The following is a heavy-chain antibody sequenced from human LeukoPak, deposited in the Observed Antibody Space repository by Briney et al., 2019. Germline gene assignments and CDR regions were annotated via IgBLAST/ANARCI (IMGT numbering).Heavy chain of an antibody. V-gene: IGHV3-48*02. CDR3: ARDSGRSGSDDY. J-gene: IGHJ4*02. CDR1: GFTFSTYS. Sequence: GGSLRLSCAASGFTFSTYSMNWVRQAPGKGLEWVSYISRSGSLIYYADSVKGRFTISRDNAKNSLSLQMNSLKDEDTAVYYCARDSGRSGSDDYWGQGTLVTVSS. D-gene: IGHD3-10*01. CDR2: ISRSGSLI.